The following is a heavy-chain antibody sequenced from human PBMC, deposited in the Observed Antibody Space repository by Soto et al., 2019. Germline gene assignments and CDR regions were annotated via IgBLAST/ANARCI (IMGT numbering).Heavy chain of an antibody. J-gene: IGHJ3*02. CDR2: IYYSGNT. CDR3: ARSRDGYKFAFDI. V-gene: IGHV4-59*01. Sequence: SETLSLTCTVSGGSIINYYWSWIRQPPGMGLDWIGYIYYSGNTDYNPSLKSRVTISVDTSKNQFSLKLSSVTAADTAVYYCARSRDGYKFAFDIWSQGTMVTVSS. D-gene: IGHD5-12*01. CDR1: GGSIINYY.